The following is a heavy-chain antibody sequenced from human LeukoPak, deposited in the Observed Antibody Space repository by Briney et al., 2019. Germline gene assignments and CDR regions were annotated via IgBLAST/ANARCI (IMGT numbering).Heavy chain of an antibody. CDR2: IYYSGST. D-gene: IGHD2-2*01. V-gene: IGHV4-39*07. Sequence: SETLSLTCTVSGGSISSSSYYWGWIRQPPGKGLEWIGSIYYSGSTYYNPSLKSRVTISVDTSKNQFSLKLSSVTAAATAVYYCARGTLVVPAAILGWFDPWGQGTLVTVSS. J-gene: IGHJ5*02. CDR3: ARGTLVVPAAILGWFDP. CDR1: GGSISSSSYY.